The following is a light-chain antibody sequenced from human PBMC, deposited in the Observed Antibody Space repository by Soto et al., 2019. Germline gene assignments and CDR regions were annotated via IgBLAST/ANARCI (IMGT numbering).Light chain of an antibody. CDR2: GAS. V-gene: IGKV3-20*01. Sequence: EILMTQSPSTLSVSPGERATLSCRASQSVSSNLAWYQQKPGQAPRLLIYGASSRATGIPDRFSGSGSGTDFTLTISRLEHEDFAVYYCQQYGSSHQSTFGQGTRLEIK. J-gene: IGKJ5*01. CDR3: QQYGSSHQST. CDR1: QSVSSN.